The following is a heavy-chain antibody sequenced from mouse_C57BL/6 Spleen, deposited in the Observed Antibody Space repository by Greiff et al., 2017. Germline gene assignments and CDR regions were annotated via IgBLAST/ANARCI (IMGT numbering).Heavy chain of an antibody. J-gene: IGHJ3*01. D-gene: IGHD1-1*01. Sequence: VQLQQSGPELVKPGASVKISCKASGYSFTGYYMNWVKQSPEKSLEWIGEINPSTGGTTYNQKFKAKATLTVDKSSSTAYMQLKSLTSEDSAVYYCARESYGSSPWFAYWGQGTLVTVSA. V-gene: IGHV1-42*01. CDR1: GYSFTGYY. CDR3: ARESYGSSPWFAY. CDR2: INPSTGGT.